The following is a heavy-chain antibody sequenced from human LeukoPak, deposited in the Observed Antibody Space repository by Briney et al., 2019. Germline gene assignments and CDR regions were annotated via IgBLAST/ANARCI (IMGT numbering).Heavy chain of an antibody. CDR3: AREGVDYGILTGYYKPHGYFDY. D-gene: IGHD3-9*01. CDR1: GYTFTGYY. CDR2: INPNSGGT. J-gene: IGHJ4*02. V-gene: IGHV1-2*04. Sequence: ASVKVSCKASGYTFTGYYMHWVRQAPGQGLEWMGWINPNSGGTNYAQKFQGWVTMTRDTSISTAYMELSRLRSDDTAVYYCAREGVDYGILTGYYKPHGYFDYWGQGTLVTVSS.